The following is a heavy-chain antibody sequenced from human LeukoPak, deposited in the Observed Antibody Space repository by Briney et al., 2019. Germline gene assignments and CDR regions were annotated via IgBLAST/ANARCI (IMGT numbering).Heavy chain of an antibody. V-gene: IGHV4-59*01. D-gene: IGHD5-24*01. CDR1: GGSINSDY. CDR3: ARVGGMTTINNAAFDI. Sequence: SETVSLTCSVSGGSINSDYWNWIRQPPGKGLEWIGYIYHSGSTNYNPSLKSRVTISIDKSKKQFSLKLISVTAADTAIYYCARVGGMTTINNAAFDIWGQGTMVTVSS. CDR2: IYHSGST. J-gene: IGHJ3*02.